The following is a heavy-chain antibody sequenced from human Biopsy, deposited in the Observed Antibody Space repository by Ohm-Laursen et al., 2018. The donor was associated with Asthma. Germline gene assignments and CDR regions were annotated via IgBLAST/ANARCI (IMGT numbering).Heavy chain of an antibody. J-gene: IGHJ6*02. D-gene: IGHD2-15*01. CDR3: ARVDGVVEPATRMGGMDV. V-gene: IGHV3-30*03. CDR1: GFTFGGYA. CDR2: ISFDGTNK. Sequence: SLRLSCAASGFTFGGYAMSWARQTPGKGLEWVAVISFDGTNKYYADSVKGRFTISRDNSKNTLDLQMNSLSAEDSAVYYCARVDGVVEPATRMGGMDVWGQGTTVTVSS.